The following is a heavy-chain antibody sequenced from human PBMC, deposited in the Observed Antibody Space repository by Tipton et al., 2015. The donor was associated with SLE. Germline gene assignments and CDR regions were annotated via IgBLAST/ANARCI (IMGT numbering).Heavy chain of an antibody. V-gene: IGHV3-38-3*01. CDR3: AKDPLPTYYYGSGSYRDY. Sequence: SLRLSCAASGFTVSSNEMSWVRQAPGKGLEWVSSISGGSTYYADSVKGRFTISRDNSKNTLYLQMNSLRAEDTAVYYCAKDPLPTYYYGSGSYRDYWGQGTLVTVSS. CDR2: ISGGST. CDR1: GFTVSSNE. J-gene: IGHJ4*02. D-gene: IGHD3-10*01.